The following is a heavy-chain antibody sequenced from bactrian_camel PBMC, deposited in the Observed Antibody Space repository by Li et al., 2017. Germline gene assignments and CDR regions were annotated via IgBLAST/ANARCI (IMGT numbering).Heavy chain of an antibody. CDR3: ASFRGGSWFSEYNY. CDR2: ITTGGDT. V-gene: IGHV3S53*01. J-gene: IGHJ4*01. Sequence: VQLVESGGGSVQTGGSLTLSCEASGTINNNLCMGWFREAPGKEREFVSSITTGGDTSYADSVKGRFTISRDNAKNTVYLQLNSLKTEDMAMYYCASFRGGSWFSEYNYWGQGTQVTVS. CDR1: GTINNNLC. D-gene: IGHD6*01.